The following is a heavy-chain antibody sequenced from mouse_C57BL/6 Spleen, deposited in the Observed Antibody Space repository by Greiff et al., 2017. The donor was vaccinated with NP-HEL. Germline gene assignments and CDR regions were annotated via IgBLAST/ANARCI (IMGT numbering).Heavy chain of an antibody. J-gene: IGHJ4*01. Sequence: QVQLQQSGAELVMPGASVKLSCKASGYTFTSYWMHWVKQRPGQGLEWIGEIDPSDSYTNYNQKFKGKSTLTVDKSSSTAYMQLSSLTSEDSAVYYCARRRDYDGYYAMDYWGQGTSVTVSS. CDR3: ARRRDYDGYYAMDY. V-gene: IGHV1-69*01. CDR2: IDPSDSYT. CDR1: GYTFTSYW. D-gene: IGHD2-4*01.